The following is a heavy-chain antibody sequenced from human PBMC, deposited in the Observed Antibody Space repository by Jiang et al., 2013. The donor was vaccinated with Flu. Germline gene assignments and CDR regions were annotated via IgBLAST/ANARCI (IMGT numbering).Heavy chain of an antibody. Sequence: GPGLVKPSQTLSLTCTVSGGSISSGSYYWSWIRQPAGKGLEWIGRIYTSGSTNYNPSLKSRVTISADTSKNQFSLKLSSVTAADTAVYYCARGLLRFLVPAFDIWGQGTMVTVSS. CDR1: GGSISSGSYY. CDR2: IYTSGST. D-gene: IGHD3-3*01. CDR3: ARGLLRFLVPAFDI. V-gene: IGHV4-61*02. J-gene: IGHJ3*02.